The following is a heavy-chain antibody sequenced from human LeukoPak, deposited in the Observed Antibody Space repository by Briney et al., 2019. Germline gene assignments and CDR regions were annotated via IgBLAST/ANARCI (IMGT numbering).Heavy chain of an antibody. D-gene: IGHD4-11*01. CDR1: GGSISSYY. CDR2: IYYSGST. V-gene: IGHV4-59*01. Sequence: PSETLSLTCTVSGGSISSYYWSWIRQPPGKGLEWIGYIYYSGSTNYNPSLKSRVTISVDTSKNQFSLKLSSVTAADTAVYYCARANYSNYIRYYYYYMDVWGKGTTVTVSS. CDR3: ARANYSNYIRYYYYYMDV. J-gene: IGHJ6*03.